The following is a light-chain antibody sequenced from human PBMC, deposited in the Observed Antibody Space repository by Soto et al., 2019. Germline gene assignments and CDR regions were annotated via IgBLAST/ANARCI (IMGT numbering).Light chain of an antibody. J-gene: IGKJ5*01. CDR3: QQYGSTPSIT. Sequence: EIVLTQSPGTLSLSPGQRATLSCRASQSVTSNYLAWYQLKPGQAPRLLIYAASNTATGIPDRFSGSGSGIYFTLPSGRPEPEHFAVHSWQQYGSTPSITFGQGTRLVIK. V-gene: IGKV3-20*01. CDR2: AAS. CDR1: QSVTSNY.